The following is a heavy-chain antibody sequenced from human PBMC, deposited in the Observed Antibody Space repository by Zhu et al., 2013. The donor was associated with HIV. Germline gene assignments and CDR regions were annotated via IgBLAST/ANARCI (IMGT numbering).Heavy chain of an antibody. V-gene: IGHV4-59*01. CDR2: IYYSGST. CDR1: GGSISSYY. J-gene: IGHJ3*02. D-gene: IGHD3-22*01. CDR3: ARDTEWYYYDSSGYTARAFDI. Sequence: QVQLQESGPGLVKPSETLSLTCTVSGGSISSYYWSWIRQPPGKGLEWIGYIYYSGSTNYNPSLKSRVTISVDTSKNQFSLKLSSVTAADTAVYYCARDTEWYYYDSSGYTARAFDIWGQGTMVTVSS.